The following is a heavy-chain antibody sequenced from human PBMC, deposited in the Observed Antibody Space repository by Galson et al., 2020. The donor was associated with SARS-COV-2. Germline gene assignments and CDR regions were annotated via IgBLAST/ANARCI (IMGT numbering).Heavy chain of an antibody. Sequence: ASVKVSCKASGYRFTGYYMYRVRQTTGQGPEYMGWINPSTGGASYGQKFQDRVTMASDMSISTAYMELRRLRLDDTAMYYCARGLTGDWPYYCCFSLVIWCQGTTVTFSS. CDR3: ARGLTGDWPYYCCFSLVI. V-gene: IGHV1-2*02. J-gene: IGHJ6*02. D-gene: IGHD3-10*01. CDR2: INPSTGGA. CDR1: GYRFTGYY.